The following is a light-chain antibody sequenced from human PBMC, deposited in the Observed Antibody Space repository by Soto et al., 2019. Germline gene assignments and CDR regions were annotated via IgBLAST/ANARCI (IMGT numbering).Light chain of an antibody. CDR2: DVS. CDR3: CSYAGFYTSV. Sequence: QSALTQPRSVSGSPGQSVTISCTGTSSDVGGYKFVSWYQQHPGTAPKLMIYDVSKRPSGVPDRFSGSKSGNTASLTISGLQAEDEADYYCCSYAGFYTSVFGTGTKVTVL. J-gene: IGLJ1*01. V-gene: IGLV2-11*01. CDR1: SSDVGGYKF.